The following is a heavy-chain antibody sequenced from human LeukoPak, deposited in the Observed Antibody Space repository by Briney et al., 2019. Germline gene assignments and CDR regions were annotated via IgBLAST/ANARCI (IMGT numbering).Heavy chain of an antibody. CDR2: INSDGSST. Sequence: GGSLRLSCAASGFTFGSYWMHWVRQAPGKGLVWVSRINSDGSSTSYADSVKGRFTISRDNAKNTLYLQMNSLRAEDTAVYYCARGIVVPNYYYYGMDVWGQGTTVTVSS. J-gene: IGHJ6*02. CDR1: GFTFGSYW. V-gene: IGHV3-74*01. D-gene: IGHD2-2*01. CDR3: ARGIVVPNYYYYGMDV.